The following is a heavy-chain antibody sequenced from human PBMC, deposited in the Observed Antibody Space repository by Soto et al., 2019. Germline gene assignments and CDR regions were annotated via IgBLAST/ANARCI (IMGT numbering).Heavy chain of an antibody. CDR2: INHSGST. Sequence: SETLSLTCAVYGGSFSGYYWSWIRQPPGKGLEWIGEINHSGSTNYNPSLKSRVTISVDTSKNQFSLKLSSVTAADTAVYYCASRYCDWLPSYYYYYGMDVWGQGTTVTVSS. D-gene: IGHD3-9*01. CDR3: ASRYCDWLPSYYYYYGMDV. J-gene: IGHJ6*02. V-gene: IGHV4-34*01. CDR1: GGSFSGYY.